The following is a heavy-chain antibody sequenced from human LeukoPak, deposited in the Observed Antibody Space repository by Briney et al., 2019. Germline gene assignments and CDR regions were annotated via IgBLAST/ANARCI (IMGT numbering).Heavy chain of an antibody. D-gene: IGHD6-19*01. J-gene: IGHJ4*02. CDR2: IRGSGDST. CDR3: AKDGISGWYGNHFDF. CDR1: GFTFSSYA. Sequence: GGSLRLSCAASGFTFSSYAMNWVPQAPGKGLEWVSSIRGSGDSTYYADSVKGRFIISRDNSKNTLYLQISSLRVEDTAIYYCAKDGISGWYGNHFDFWGQGTLVTGFS. V-gene: IGHV3-23*01.